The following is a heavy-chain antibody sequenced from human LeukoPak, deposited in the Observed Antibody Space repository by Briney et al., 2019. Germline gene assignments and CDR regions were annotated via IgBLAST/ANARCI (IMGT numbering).Heavy chain of an antibody. D-gene: IGHD6-13*01. Sequence: GGSLRLSCAASGFTFSSYAMSWVRQAPGKGLEWVSAISGSGGSTYYADSVKGRFTISRDNAKNSLYLQMNSLRAEDTVVYYCARGPYSSSWYDWFDPWGQGTLVTVSS. V-gene: IGHV3-23*01. CDR2: ISGSGGST. J-gene: IGHJ5*02. CDR1: GFTFSSYA. CDR3: ARGPYSSSWYDWFDP.